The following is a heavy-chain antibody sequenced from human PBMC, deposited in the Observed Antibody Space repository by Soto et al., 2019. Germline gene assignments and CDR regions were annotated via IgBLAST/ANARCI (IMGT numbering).Heavy chain of an antibody. CDR3: TRDTYTALDY. D-gene: IGHD2-2*02. CDR1: GFTFRDHY. V-gene: IGHV3-72*01. J-gene: IGHJ4*02. Sequence: EVQLVESGGGLVQPGGSLRLSCAASGFTFRDHYMDWVRQAPGKGLEWVGRIRNRGQSHIADYAASVKGRFIMSRDDSDNSLHLQMNSLKTEDTDVYYCTRDTYTALDYWGQGTLVTVSS. CDR2: IRNRGQSHIA.